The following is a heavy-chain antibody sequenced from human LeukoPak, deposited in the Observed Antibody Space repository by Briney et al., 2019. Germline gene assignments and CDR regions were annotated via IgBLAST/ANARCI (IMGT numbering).Heavy chain of an antibody. CDR1: GFTFRDYY. V-gene: IGHV3-11*04. J-gene: IGHJ4*02. CDR3: ARNDQDYGDYAY. Sequence: GGSLRLSCAASGFTFRDYYMSWIRQTPGKGLERVSYIISSGITIYYADSVKGRFTIYRDNAKKFLYLKMNRLRSEDTAVYYCARNDQDYGDYAYWGQGTLVTVSS. CDR2: IISSGITI. D-gene: IGHD4-17*01.